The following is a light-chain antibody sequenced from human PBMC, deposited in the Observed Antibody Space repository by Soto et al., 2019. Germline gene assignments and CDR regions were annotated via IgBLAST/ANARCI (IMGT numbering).Light chain of an antibody. CDR3: SSYTSTSTLV. V-gene: IGLV2-14*01. J-gene: IGLJ1*01. CDR2: EVS. Sequence: QSALTQPASVSGPPGQSITISCTGTSSDVGGYNYVSWYQQYPGKAPKLMIYEVSNRPSGVSNRFSGSKSGNTASLTISGLQAEDEADYYCSSYTSTSTLVFGTGTKVTVL. CDR1: SSDVGGYNY.